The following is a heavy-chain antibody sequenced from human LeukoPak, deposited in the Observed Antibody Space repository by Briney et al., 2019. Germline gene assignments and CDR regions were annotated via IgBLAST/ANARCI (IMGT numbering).Heavy chain of an antibody. Sequence: GASVKVSCKVSEYTLTELSMHWVRQAPGKGLEWMGGFDPEDGETIYAQKFQGRVTMTEDTSTDTAYMELSSLRSEDTAVYYCALLGYCSGGSCYGAEYFQHWGQGTLVTVSS. CDR2: FDPEDGET. J-gene: IGHJ1*01. CDR3: ALLGYCSGGSCYGAEYFQH. CDR1: EYTLTELS. V-gene: IGHV1-24*01. D-gene: IGHD2-15*01.